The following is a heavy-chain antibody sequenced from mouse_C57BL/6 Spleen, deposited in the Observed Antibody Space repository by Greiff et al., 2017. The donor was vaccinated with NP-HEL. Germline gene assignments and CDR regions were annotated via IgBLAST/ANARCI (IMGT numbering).Heavy chain of an antibody. Sequence: QVQLQQSGAELVKPGASVKMSCKASGYTFTSYWITWVKQRPGQGLEWIGDIYPGSGSTNYNEKFKSKATLTVDTSSSTAYMQLSSLTSEDSAVYYCARDYYGSSPCWYFDVWGTGTTVTVSS. D-gene: IGHD1-1*01. J-gene: IGHJ1*03. CDR3: ARDYYGSSPCWYFDV. V-gene: IGHV1-55*01. CDR1: GYTFTSYW. CDR2: IYPGSGST.